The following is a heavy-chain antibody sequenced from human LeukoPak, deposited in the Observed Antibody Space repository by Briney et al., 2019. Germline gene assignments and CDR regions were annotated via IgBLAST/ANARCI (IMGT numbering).Heavy chain of an antibody. Sequence: GGSLRLSCAASGFTFSSYGMSWVRQAPGKGLEWVSAISGSGGSTYYADSVKGRFTISRDNSKNTLYLQMNSLRAEDTAVYYCAKDIWFGELFPPIDYWGQGTLVTVSS. J-gene: IGHJ4*02. CDR3: AKDIWFGELFPPIDY. V-gene: IGHV3-23*01. CDR2: ISGSGGST. D-gene: IGHD3-10*01. CDR1: GFTFSSYG.